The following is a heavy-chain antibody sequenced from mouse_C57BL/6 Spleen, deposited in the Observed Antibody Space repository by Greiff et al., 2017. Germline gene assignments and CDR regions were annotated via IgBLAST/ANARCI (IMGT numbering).Heavy chain of an antibody. D-gene: IGHD2-4*01. J-gene: IGHJ2*01. CDR2: INPNNGGT. Sequence: VQLQQSGPELVKPGASVKMSCKASGYTFTDYNMHWVKQSHGKSLEWIGYINPNNGGTSYNQKFKGKATLTVNKSSSTAYMELRSLTSEDSAVYYCASLYDYGDYFDDWGQGTTLTVSS. V-gene: IGHV1-22*01. CDR1: GYTFTDYN. CDR3: ASLYDYGDYFDD.